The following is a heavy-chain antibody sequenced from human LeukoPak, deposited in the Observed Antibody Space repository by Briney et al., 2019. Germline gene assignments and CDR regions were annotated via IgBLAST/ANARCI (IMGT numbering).Heavy chain of an antibody. V-gene: IGHV5-51*01. CDR2: IYPADSDT. CDR1: GYSFTTYW. J-gene: IGHJ6*03. Sequence: GESLKISCQGSGYSFTTYWIGWVRQMPGKGLEWMGIIYPADSDTTYSPSFQGQVTISADKSISTAYLQWSSLKASDTAMYYCARHRGDYYYYMDVWGKGTTVTISS. CDR3: ARHRGDYYYYMDV.